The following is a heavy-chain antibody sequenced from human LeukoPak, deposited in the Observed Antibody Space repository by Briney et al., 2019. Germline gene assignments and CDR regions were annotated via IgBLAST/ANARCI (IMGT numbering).Heavy chain of an antibody. J-gene: IGHJ4*02. CDR3: ARGSPPDY. V-gene: IGHV3-30-3*01. CDR1: GFTFSTYN. CDR2: ISYDGSNK. Sequence: GGSLRLSCAASGFTFSTYNMNWVRQAPGKGLEWVAVISYDGSNKYYADSVKGQFTISRDNSKNTLYLQMNSLRIEDTAVYYCARGSPPDYWGQGTLVTVSS.